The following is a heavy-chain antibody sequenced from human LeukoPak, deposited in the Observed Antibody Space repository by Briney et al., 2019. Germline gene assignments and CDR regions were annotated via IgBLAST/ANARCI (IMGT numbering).Heavy chain of an antibody. D-gene: IGHD1-26*01. CDR3: ARGEYSGSYHYSDY. CDR2: IYTSGST. J-gene: IGHJ4*02. CDR1: GGSISSGSYC. V-gene: IGHV4-61*02. Sequence: PSETLSLTCTVSGGSISSGSYCRSWIRQPAGKGLEWIGRIYTSGSTNYNPSLKSRVTISVDTSKNHFSLKLSSVTASDTAVYYCARGEYSGSYHYSDYWGQGTLVTVSP.